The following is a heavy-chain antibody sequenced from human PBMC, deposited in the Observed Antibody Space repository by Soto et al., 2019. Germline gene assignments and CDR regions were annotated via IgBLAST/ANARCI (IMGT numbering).Heavy chain of an antibody. V-gene: IGHV3-30-3*01. CDR1: GFTFSSYA. CDR3: AREWRWQTTMGYYYYYGMDV. D-gene: IGHD1-1*01. Sequence: GGSLRLSCAASGFTFSSYAMHWVRQAPGKGLEWVAVISYDGSNKYYADSVKGRFTISRDNSKNTLYLQMNSLRAEDTAVYYCAREWRWQTTMGYYYYYGMDVWGQGTTVTVS. J-gene: IGHJ6*02. CDR2: ISYDGSNK.